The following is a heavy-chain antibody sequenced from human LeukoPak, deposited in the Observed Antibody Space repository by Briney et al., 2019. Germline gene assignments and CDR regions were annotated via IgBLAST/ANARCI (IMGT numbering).Heavy chain of an antibody. CDR3: ARDYDYAFDY. V-gene: IGHV3-7*01. CDR1: GFTFSNYW. Sequence: GGSLRLSCATSGFTFSNYWMSWVRQAPGKGLEWVANIKQDGSEKHYVGSVKGRFTISRDNAKNSLFLQMNSLRDEDTALYYCARDYDYAFDYWGQGALVTVSS. CDR2: IKQDGSEK. D-gene: IGHD3-16*01. J-gene: IGHJ4*02.